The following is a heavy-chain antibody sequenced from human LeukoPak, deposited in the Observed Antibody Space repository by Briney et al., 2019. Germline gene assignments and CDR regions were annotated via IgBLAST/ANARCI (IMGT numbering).Heavy chain of an antibody. Sequence: GESLKISCKGSGYSFTSYWIGWVRQLPGKGLEWMGIIYPGDSDTRYSPSFQGQVTISADKSISTAYLQWSSLKASDTAMYYCARLGYSGYDSSDYYYGMDVWGQGTTVTVSS. V-gene: IGHV5-51*01. CDR2: IYPGDSDT. CDR3: ARLGYSGYDSSDYYYGMDV. J-gene: IGHJ6*02. CDR1: GYSFTSYW. D-gene: IGHD5-12*01.